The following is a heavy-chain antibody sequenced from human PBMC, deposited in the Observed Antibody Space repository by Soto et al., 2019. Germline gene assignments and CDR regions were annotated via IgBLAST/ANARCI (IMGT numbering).Heavy chain of an antibody. V-gene: IGHV1-69*06. D-gene: IGHD2-15*01. CDR2: IIPIFGTA. J-gene: IGHJ6*02. Sequence: SVKVSCKASGGTFSSYAISWVRQAPRQRLQWIRGIIPIFGTANYAQKFQGRVTITADKSTSTAYMELSSLRSEDTAVYYCARGCSGGSCRGDYYYYYGMDVWGQGTTVTVSS. CDR3: ARGCSGGSCRGDYYYYYGMDV. CDR1: GGTFSSYA.